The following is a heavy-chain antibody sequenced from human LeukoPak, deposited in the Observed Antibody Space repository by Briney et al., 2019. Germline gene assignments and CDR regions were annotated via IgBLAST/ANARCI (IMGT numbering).Heavy chain of an antibody. CDR1: GFTFSNYN. V-gene: IGHV3-21*01. J-gene: IGHJ4*02. D-gene: IGHD5-12*01. CDR2: ITSSSMYI. CDR3: ARAVSGYDFDY. Sequence: PGGSLRLSCAASGFTFSNYNMNWVRQTPGKGLEWVSSITSSSMYIYYADSVKGRFTISRDNSKNTLYLQMNSLRAEDTAVYYCARAVSGYDFDYWGQGTLVTVSS.